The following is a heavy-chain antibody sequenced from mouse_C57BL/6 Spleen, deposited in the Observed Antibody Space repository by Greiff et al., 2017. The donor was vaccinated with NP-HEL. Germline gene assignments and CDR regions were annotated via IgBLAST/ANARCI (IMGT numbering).Heavy chain of an antibody. D-gene: IGHD3-2*02. CDR2: IYPRDGST. Sequence: VQLVESDAELVKPGASVKISCKVSGYTFTDYTIHWMKQRPEQGLEWIGYIYPRDGSTKYNEKFKGKATLTADKSSSTAYMQLNSLTSEDSAVYFCARQLRLRPYYFDYWGQGTTLTVSS. V-gene: IGHV1-78*01. CDR1: GYTFTDYT. J-gene: IGHJ2*01. CDR3: ARQLRLRPYYFDY.